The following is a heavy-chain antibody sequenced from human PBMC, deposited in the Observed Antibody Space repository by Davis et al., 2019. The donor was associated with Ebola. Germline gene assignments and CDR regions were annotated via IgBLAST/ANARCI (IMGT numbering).Heavy chain of an antibody. J-gene: IGHJ4*02. V-gene: IGHV1-18*04. CDR1: GYTFTDYY. CDR2: INPHNGNT. Sequence: ASVKVSCKTSGYTFTDYYMRWVRQAPGQGLEWMGWINPHNGNTNYAQNVQGRVTMTTDTSTSTAYMEVGSLKSDDTAVYYCARAQFPTTSDHWGQGTLVTVSS. CDR3: ARAQFPTTSDH. D-gene: IGHD1-1*01.